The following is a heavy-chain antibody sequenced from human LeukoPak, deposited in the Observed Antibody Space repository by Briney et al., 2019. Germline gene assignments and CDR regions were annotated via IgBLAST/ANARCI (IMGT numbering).Heavy chain of an antibody. D-gene: IGHD2-15*01. J-gene: IGHJ4*02. V-gene: IGHV3-7*03. CDR3: AKDHCSGADCGPAWGY. CDR2: IKQDGGEK. Sequence: GGSLRLSCAASGFTFSSYWMTWVRQAPGKGLEWVANIKQDGGEKYYVDSVKGRFTISRDNAKNSLYLQMNSLTAEDTALYYCAKDHCSGADCGPAWGYWGQGTLVTVSS. CDR1: GFTFSSYW.